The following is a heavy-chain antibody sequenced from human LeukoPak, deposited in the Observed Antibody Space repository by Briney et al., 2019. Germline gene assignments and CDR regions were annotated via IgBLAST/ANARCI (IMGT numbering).Heavy chain of an antibody. CDR1: GFTFNTYA. J-gene: IGHJ4*02. D-gene: IGHD6-13*01. Sequence: GGSLTLSCAASGFTFNTYAMSWVPQAPGKGREGVSGVSASGGTTHYADSVKGPFTISRDNSKNTLYLQMNSLRGEDTAVYYCATDKAPGSWHTPSDYWGQGTLVTVSS. CDR3: ATDKAPGSWHTPSDY. V-gene: IGHV3-23*01. CDR2: VSASGGTT.